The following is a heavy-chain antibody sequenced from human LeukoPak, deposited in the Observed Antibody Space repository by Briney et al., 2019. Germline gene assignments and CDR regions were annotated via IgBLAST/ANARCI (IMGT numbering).Heavy chain of an antibody. CDR2: ISAYNGNT. CDR3: ARDGGDSSSRMRANFDY. CDR1: GYTFTSYG. V-gene: IGHV1-18*01. D-gene: IGHD6-13*01. Sequence: GASVKVSCKASGYTFTSYGISWGRQAPGQGLEWRGWISAYNGNTNYAQKLQGRVTMTTDTSTSTAYTELRSMRSDDTAVDYCARDGGDSSSRMRANFDYWGQGTLVTVSS. J-gene: IGHJ4*02.